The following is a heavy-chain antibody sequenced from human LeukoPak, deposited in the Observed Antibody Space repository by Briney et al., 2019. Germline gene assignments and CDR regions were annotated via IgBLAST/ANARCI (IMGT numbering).Heavy chain of an antibody. CDR1: GGSISNYY. V-gene: IGHV4-59*12. CDR2: IYHSGST. Sequence: KSSETLSLTCTVSGGSISNYYWSWIRQPPGKGLEWIGYIYHSGSTNYNPSLKSRVTMSVDTSKNQFSLKLSSVTAADTAVYYCARGSTFDYWGQGTLVTVSS. D-gene: IGHD5/OR15-5a*01. CDR3: ARGSTFDY. J-gene: IGHJ4*02.